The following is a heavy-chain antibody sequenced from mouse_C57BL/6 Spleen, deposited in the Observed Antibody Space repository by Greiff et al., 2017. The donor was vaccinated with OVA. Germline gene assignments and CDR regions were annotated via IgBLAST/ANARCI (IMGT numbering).Heavy chain of an antibody. CDR1: GFSLTSYG. V-gene: IGHV2-2*01. D-gene: IGHD2-12*01. Sequence: QVQLKESGPGLVQPSRSLSITCTVSGFSLTSYGVHWVRQSPGKGLEWLGVIWSGGSTDYNAAFISRLSISKDNSKSQVFFKMNSLQADDTAIYYCARNGYFSYWYFDVWGTGTTVTVSS. CDR2: IWSGGST. CDR3: ARNGYFSYWYFDV. J-gene: IGHJ1*03.